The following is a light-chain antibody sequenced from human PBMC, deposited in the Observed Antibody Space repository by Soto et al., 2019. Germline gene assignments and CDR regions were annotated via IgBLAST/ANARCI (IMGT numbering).Light chain of an antibody. CDR3: QQYNNSPPKT. CDR1: QSVSSN. CDR2: GAS. Sequence: EIVMTQSPATLSVSPGERATLSCRASQSVSSNLAWYQQKPGQAPRLLIYGASTRATGIPARFSGSGSGTKFTLTISSLQSEDFAVYYCQQYNNSPPKTFGQGTKVEIK. V-gene: IGKV3-15*01. J-gene: IGKJ1*01.